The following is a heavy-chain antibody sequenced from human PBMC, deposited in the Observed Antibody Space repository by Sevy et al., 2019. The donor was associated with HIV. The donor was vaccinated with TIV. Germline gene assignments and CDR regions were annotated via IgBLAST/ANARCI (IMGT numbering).Heavy chain of an antibody. CDR1: GGSISSSSYY. Sequence: SETLSLTCTVSGGSISSSSYYWGWIRQPPGKGLEWIGSIYYSGSTYYNPSLKSRVTISVDTSKNQFSLKLSSVTAADTAVHYCARRFNFWSGYGWFDPWGQGTLVTVSS. J-gene: IGHJ5*02. D-gene: IGHD3-3*01. V-gene: IGHV4-39*01. CDR3: ARRFNFWSGYGWFDP. CDR2: IYYSGST.